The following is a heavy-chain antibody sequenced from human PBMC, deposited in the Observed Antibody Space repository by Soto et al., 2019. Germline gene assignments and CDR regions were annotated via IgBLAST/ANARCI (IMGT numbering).Heavy chain of an antibody. V-gene: IGHV3-53*01. CDR2: IYSGGST. CDR1: GFTVSSNY. CDR3: AIPGIAAAGPTIHYYGMDV. D-gene: IGHD6-13*01. J-gene: IGHJ6*02. Sequence: GGSLRLSCAASGFTVSSNYMSWVRQAPGKGLEWVSVIYSGGSTYYADSVKGRFTISRDNSKNTLFLQMNSLRAEDTAVYYCAIPGIAAAGPTIHYYGMDVWGQGTTVTVSS.